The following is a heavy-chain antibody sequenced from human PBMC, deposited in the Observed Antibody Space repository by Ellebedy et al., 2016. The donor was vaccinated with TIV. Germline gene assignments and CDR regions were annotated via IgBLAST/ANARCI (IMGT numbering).Heavy chain of an antibody. CDR2: MDYSGST. Sequence: PSETLSLTCTVSGDSISSDLYYWAWIRQPPGTGLEWIGSMDYSGSTLYNPALKSRVTMSVDTSKNQFSLKLCSVSAADTAVYYCARPRSHCDGDCDASFDYWGQGTLVTVSS. J-gene: IGHJ4*02. CDR1: GDSISSDLYY. CDR3: ARPRSHCDGDCDASFDY. D-gene: IGHD2-21*02. V-gene: IGHV4-39*01.